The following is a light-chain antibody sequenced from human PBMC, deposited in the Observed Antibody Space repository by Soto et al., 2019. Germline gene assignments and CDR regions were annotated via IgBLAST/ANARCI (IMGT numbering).Light chain of an antibody. V-gene: IGKV3-20*01. CDR3: QQYGTSVT. CDR2: GAS. CDR1: QSIGTSH. J-gene: IGKJ3*01. Sequence: EIVLTQSPGTLSLSPGERATLSCRASQSIGTSHLAWFQQRPGQAPRLLIYGASNRVTGIPDRFSGSGSGTEFTLTISRLESEDFAVYYCQQYGTSVTFGPGTKVDIK.